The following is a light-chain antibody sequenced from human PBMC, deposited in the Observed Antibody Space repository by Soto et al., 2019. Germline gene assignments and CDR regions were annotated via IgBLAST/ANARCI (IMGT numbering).Light chain of an antibody. CDR1: SSDVGGYNY. Sequence: QSALTQPASVSGSPGQSITISCTGTSSDVGGYNYVSWYQHHPGKAPKLMIYEVSNRPSGISNRFSGSKSGNTASLTISGLQAEDEADYSCSSYTSINTVVFGGGTKLTVL. CDR3: SSYTSINTVV. J-gene: IGLJ2*01. CDR2: EVS. V-gene: IGLV2-14*01.